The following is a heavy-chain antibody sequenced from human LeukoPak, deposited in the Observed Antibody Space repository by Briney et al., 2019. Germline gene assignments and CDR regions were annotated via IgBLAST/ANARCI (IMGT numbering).Heavy chain of an antibody. Sequence: SETLSLTCTVSGGSISSYYWSWIRQPARKGLEWIGRIYTSGSTNYNPSLKSRVTMSVDTSKNQFSLKLSSVTAADTAVYYCARDLHYDFWSGYYDWGQGTLVTVSS. CDR2: IYTSGST. J-gene: IGHJ4*02. D-gene: IGHD3-3*01. CDR1: GGSISSYY. V-gene: IGHV4-4*07. CDR3: ARDLHYDFWSGYYD.